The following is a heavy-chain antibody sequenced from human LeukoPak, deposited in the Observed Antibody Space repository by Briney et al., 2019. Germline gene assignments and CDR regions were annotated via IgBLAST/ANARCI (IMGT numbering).Heavy chain of an antibody. CDR1: GFTVSSNY. V-gene: IGHV3-53*01. CDR3: ARDSIAAAGTEYFQH. CDR2: IYSGGST. J-gene: IGHJ1*01. D-gene: IGHD6-13*01. Sequence: GGSLRLSCAASGFTVSSNYMSWVRQAPGKGLEWVSVIYSGGSTYYADSVKGRFTISRDNSKNTLYLQMNSLRAEDTAVYYCARDSIAAAGTEYFQHWGQGTLVTVSS.